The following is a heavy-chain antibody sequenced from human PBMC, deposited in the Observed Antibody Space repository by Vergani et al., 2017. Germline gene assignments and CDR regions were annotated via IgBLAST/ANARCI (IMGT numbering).Heavy chain of an antibody. D-gene: IGHD3-16*01. CDR1: GFTFSDYY. CDR2: ISSSSSYI. Sequence: QVQLVESGGGLVKPGGSLRLSCAASGFTFSDYYMNWVRQAPGKGLEWVSSISSSSSYIYYADSVKGRFTISRDNAKNSLYLQMNSLRAEDTAVYYCARGKTRIMITFGGVIIDYWGQGTLVTVSS. J-gene: IGHJ4*02. V-gene: IGHV3-11*06. CDR3: ARGKTRIMITFGGVIIDY.